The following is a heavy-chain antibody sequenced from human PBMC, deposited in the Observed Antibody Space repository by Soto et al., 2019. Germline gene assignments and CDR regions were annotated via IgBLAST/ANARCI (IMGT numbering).Heavy chain of an antibody. CDR3: ARGRYCLTGRCFPKWFDS. Sequence: PSETLAITCSISGDSISTVDYFWAWIRQPPGQALEYIGYIYKSTTTYYNPSFESRVAISLDTSKSQFSLNVTSVTAADTAVYFCARGRYCLTGRCFPKWFDSCGQGTLVT. CDR2: IYKSTTT. CDR1: GDSISTVDYF. D-gene: IGHD2-15*01. J-gene: IGHJ5*01. V-gene: IGHV4-30-4*01.